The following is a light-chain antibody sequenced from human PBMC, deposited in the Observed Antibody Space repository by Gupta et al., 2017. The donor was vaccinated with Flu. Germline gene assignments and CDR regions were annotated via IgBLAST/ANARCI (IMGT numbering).Light chain of an antibody. CDR1: SSDVGGYNY. V-gene: IGLV2-14*01. CDR3: RSSKSRRTHVV. J-gene: IGLJ2*01. Sequence: ALTHPAPCPCSPGQPTTISCTGTSSDVGGYNYVSWYQQHPGKAPKLMIYEVSNRPSGVSNRFSGSRSGTTDSLTICGLQAEDEADYYCRSSKSRRTHVVFGGGTKLTVL. CDR2: EVS.